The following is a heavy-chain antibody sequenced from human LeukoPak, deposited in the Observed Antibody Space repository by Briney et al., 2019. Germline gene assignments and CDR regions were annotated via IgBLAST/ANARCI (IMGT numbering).Heavy chain of an antibody. J-gene: IGHJ5*02. CDR1: GGSISSSSYY. V-gene: IGHV4-39*01. CDR2: IYYSGST. CDR3: APHIGDYYGSGSYSQTKYNWFDP. D-gene: IGHD3-10*01. Sequence: SETLSLTCTVSGGSISSSSYYWGWIRQPPGKGLEWIGSIYYSGSTYYNPSLKSRVTISVDTSKNQFSLKLSSVTAADTAVYYCAPHIGDYYGSGSYSQTKYNWFDPWGQGTLVTVSS.